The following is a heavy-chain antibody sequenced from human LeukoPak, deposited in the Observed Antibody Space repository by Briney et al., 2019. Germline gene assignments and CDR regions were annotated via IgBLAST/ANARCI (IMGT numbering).Heavy chain of an antibody. D-gene: IGHD3-10*01. CDR2: ISGSGGST. V-gene: IGHV3-23*01. J-gene: IGHJ4*02. Sequence: GGSLRLSCAASGFTFSSYAMSWVRQAPGKGLEWVSAISGSGGSTYYADSAKGRFTISRDNSKNTLYLQMNSLRAEDTAVYYCAKDQAYGSGSYYDYWGQGTLVTVSS. CDR1: GFTFSSYA. CDR3: AKDQAYGSGSYYDY.